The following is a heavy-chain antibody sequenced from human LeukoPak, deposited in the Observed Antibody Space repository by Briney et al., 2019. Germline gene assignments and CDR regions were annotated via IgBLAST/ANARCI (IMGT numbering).Heavy chain of an antibody. D-gene: IGHD3-10*01. V-gene: IGHV4-31*03. CDR2: IYYSGST. J-gene: IGHJ4*02. CDR3: ARDGGYGSGSYYFDC. CDR1: GGSISSGDYY. Sequence: PSETLSLTCTVSGGSISSGDYYWSWIRQHPGKGLEWIVYIYYSGSTYYNPSLKSRVIITVDTSRNQFSLKLTSVTAADTAVYYCARDGGYGSGSYYFDCWGQGTLVTVSS.